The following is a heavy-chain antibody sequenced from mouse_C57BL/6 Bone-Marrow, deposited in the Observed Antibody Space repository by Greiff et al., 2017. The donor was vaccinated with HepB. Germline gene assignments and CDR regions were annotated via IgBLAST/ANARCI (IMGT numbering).Heavy chain of an antibody. J-gene: IGHJ2*01. V-gene: IGHV5-6*01. D-gene: IGHD2-10*02. Sequence: EVQLVESGGDLVKPGGSLKLSCAASGFTFSSYGMSWVRQTPDKRLEWVATISSGGSYTYYPDTVQGRFTISRDNAKNTLYLQKSRLKSEDTAMFYCARQSMVRPYYFGYWGTGTTLTVSS. CDR1: GFTFSSYG. CDR3: ARQSMVRPYYFGY. CDR2: ISSGGSYT.